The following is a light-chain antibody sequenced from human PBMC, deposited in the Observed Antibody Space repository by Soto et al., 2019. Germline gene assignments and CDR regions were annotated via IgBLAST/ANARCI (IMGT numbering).Light chain of an antibody. CDR2: DAT. CDR1: QSVNGY. V-gene: IGKV3-11*01. CDR3: QQRSNWPRT. J-gene: IGKJ1*01. Sequence: EIVMTQSPATLSVSPGERATLSCRASQSVNGYLAWFQQKPGQPPRLLIYDATTRATGIPVRFSGSGSGTDFTLTISSLEPEDFAVYYCQQRSNWPRTFGQGTKVEIK.